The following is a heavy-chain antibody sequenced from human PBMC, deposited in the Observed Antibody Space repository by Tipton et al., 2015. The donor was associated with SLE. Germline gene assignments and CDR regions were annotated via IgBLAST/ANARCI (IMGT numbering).Heavy chain of an antibody. CDR1: GGSIRTEY. V-gene: IGHV4-59*12. CDR3: ARATDFWSAYSDY. D-gene: IGHD3-3*01. J-gene: IGHJ4*02. CDR2: IYYSGST. Sequence: TLSLTCTVSGGSIRTEYWSWIRQPPGKGLEWIGYIYYSGSTNYNPSLKSRVTISVDTSKNQFSLQLHSVTAADTAFYFCARATDFWSAYSDYWGQGMLVTVSS.